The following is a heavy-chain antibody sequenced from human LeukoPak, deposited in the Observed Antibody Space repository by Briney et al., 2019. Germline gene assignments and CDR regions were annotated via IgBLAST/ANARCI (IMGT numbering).Heavy chain of an antibody. CDR1: GGSFSGYY. CDR2: INHSGST. J-gene: IGHJ4*02. D-gene: IGHD2-2*02. V-gene: IGHV4-34*01. Sequence: PSETLSLTCAVYGGSFSGYYWSWIRQPPGKGLEWIGEINHSGSTNYNPSLKSRVTISVDTSKNRFSLKLSSVTAADTAVYYCARGVRYCSSTSCYTGIFDYWGQGTLVTVSS. CDR3: ARGVRYCSSTSCYTGIFDY.